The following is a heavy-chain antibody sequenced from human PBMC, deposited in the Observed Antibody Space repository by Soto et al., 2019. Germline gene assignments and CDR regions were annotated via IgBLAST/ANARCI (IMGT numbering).Heavy chain of an antibody. Sequence: QVHLVQSGAEVKKPGASLKVSCKTSGYTFTSYGIVWVRQAPGQGLEWMGWISTYNIDTKYAQKFKGRVTMSTDTSTTTAYMELTSLTSDDTAMYYCARGPEDSDVPRWDYWGQGTLVTVSS. CDR2: ISTYNIDT. CDR1: GYTFTSYG. CDR3: ARGPEDSDVPRWDY. D-gene: IGHD1-26*01. V-gene: IGHV1-18*01. J-gene: IGHJ4*02.